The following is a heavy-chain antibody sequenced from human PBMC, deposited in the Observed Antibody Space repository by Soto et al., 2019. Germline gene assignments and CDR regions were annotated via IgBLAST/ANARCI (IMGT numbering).Heavy chain of an antibody. CDR1: GFTFSSYG. CDR3: AKDLLRPGRAYGMDV. J-gene: IGHJ6*02. V-gene: IGHV3-30*18. CDR2: ISYDGSNK. Sequence: QVQLVESGGGVVQPGRSLRLSCADSGFTFSSYGMHWVRQAPGKGLEWVAVISYDGSNKYYADSVKGRFTISRDNSKNTLYLQMNSLRPEDTAVYYCAKDLLRPGRAYGMDVWGQGTTVTVSS. D-gene: IGHD6-25*01.